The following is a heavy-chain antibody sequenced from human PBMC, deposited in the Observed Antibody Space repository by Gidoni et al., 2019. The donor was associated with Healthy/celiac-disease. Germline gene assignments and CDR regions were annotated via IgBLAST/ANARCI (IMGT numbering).Heavy chain of an antibody. CDR2: IYWDDDK. Sequence: QITLNESVPPLVKPTQTLTLTCTFSGFSLSTSGLGVVWIRQPPGKALEWLAIIYWDDDKRYSPSLKSRLTITKDTSKNQVVLTMTNMDPVDTATYYCAHMIPRLRYFDWLRAPPGRGWFDPWGQGTLVTVSS. V-gene: IGHV2-5*02. D-gene: IGHD3-9*01. CDR1: GFSLSTSGLG. CDR3: AHMIPRLRYFDWLRAPPGRGWFDP. J-gene: IGHJ5*02.